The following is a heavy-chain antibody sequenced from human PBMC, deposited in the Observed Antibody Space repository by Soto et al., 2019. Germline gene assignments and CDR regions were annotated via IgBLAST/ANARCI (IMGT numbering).Heavy chain of an antibody. CDR3: AKDTYYHDTTGYYVFDY. Sequence: QVQLVESGGGVVQPGRSLTLSCAASEFTFSSYGIHWVRQAPGKGLEWVAVISYDGSKKQYADSVKGRFTISRDNSKNTLHLQMNSLRAEDMAVYYCAKDTYYHDTTGYYVFDYWGQGTLVTVSS. V-gene: IGHV3-30*18. CDR2: ISYDGSKK. CDR1: EFTFSSYG. D-gene: IGHD3-22*01. J-gene: IGHJ4*02.